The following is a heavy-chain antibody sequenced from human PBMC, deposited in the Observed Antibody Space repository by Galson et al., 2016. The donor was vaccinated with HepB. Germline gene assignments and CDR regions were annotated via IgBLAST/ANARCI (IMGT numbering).Heavy chain of an antibody. D-gene: IGHD1-26*01. CDR2: INVNGETT. J-gene: IGHJ4*02. V-gene: IGHV3-23*01. CDR3: AGGTAWHHFNF. Sequence: SLRLSCAASGFSISSYAMRWVRQAPGKGLEWVSSINVNGETTYYADSVKGRFTISRDNSQNTLYLQMSSLRVEGAAIYFCAGGTAWHHFNFWGQGSLVIVSS. CDR1: GFSISSYA.